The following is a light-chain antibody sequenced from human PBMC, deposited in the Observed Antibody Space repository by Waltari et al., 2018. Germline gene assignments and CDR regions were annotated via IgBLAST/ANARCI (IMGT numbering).Light chain of an antibody. CDR3: AAWDDSLIGWV. V-gene: IGLV1-44*01. J-gene: IGLJ3*02. CDR2: TNN. CDR1: SSHIGSNS. Sequence: QSVLTQPPSASGSPEQRVTIPCSGSSSHIGSNSVNWYQQLPGTAPKLLIHTNNQRPSGVPDRFSGSKSGTSASLAISGLQSEDEADYYCAAWDDSLIGWVFGGGTKLTVL.